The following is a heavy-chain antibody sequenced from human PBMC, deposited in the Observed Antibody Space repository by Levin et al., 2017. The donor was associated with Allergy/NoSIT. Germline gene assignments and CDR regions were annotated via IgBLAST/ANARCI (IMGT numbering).Heavy chain of an antibody. CDR1: GFTFDDYA. J-gene: IGHJ1*01. V-gene: IGHV3-9*01. CDR2: ISWNSGSI. CDR3: AKDFSSSWYEGYFQH. Sequence: SLKISCAASGFTFDDYAMHWVRQAPGKGLEWVSGISWNSGSIGYADSVKGRFTISRDNAKNSLYLQMNSLRAEDTALYYCAKDFSSSWYEGYFQHWGQGTLVTVSS. D-gene: IGHD6-13*01.